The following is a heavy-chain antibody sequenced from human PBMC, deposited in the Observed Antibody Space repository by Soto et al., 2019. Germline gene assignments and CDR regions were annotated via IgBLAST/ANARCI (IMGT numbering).Heavy chain of an antibody. J-gene: IGHJ5*02. D-gene: IGHD3-10*01. CDR3: AHRPSYFYGSGGVDWFGP. CDR1: GFSLSTSGVG. V-gene: IGHV2-5*02. Sequence: QITLKESGPTLVKPTQTLTLTCTFSGFSLSTSGVGVGWIRQPPGKALEWLALIYCDDDKRYSPSPKSRPTITKDTAKNHGTLTISNLDPVDKARYYCAHRPSYFYGSGGVDWFGPWGQGTLVTVSA. CDR2: IYCDDDK.